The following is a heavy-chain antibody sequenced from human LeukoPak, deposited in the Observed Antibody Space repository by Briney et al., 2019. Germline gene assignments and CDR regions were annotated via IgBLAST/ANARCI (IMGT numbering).Heavy chain of an antibody. V-gene: IGHV3-23*01. CDR1: GFTFSSYA. D-gene: IGHD1-26*01. J-gene: IGHJ6*04. CDR2: ISGSGGST. CDR3: AKRLLPDYYYYGMDV. Sequence: GGSLRLSCAASGFTFSSYAMSWVRQAPGKGLEWVSAISGSGGSTYYADSVKGRFTISRDNSKNTLYLQMNSLRAEDTAVYYCAKRLLPDYYYYGMDVWGKGTTVTVSS.